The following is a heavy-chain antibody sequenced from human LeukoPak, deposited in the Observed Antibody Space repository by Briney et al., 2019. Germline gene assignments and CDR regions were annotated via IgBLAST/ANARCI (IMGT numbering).Heavy chain of an antibody. J-gene: IGHJ4*02. CDR1: GFTFSSYA. D-gene: IGHD6-19*01. V-gene: IGHV4-39*01. CDR3: ASGSYSSGWFPYFEF. Sequence: GSLRLSCAASGFTFSSYAMSWVRQAPGKGLEWIGSIYYSGSTYYNPSLKSRVTISIDTSKNQFSLKLSSVTAADTATYYCASGSYSSGWFPYFEFWGQGTLVTVSS. CDR2: IYYSGST.